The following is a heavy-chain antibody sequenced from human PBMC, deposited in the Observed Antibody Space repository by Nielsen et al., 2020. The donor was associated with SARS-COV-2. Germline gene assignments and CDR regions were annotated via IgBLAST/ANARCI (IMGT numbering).Heavy chain of an antibody. CDR1: GYTFTTYG. Sequence: ASVKVSCKASGYTFTTYGISWVRQAPGQGLEWMGWISSYDGNTNYAQKVQGRVTMTEDTSTDTAYMELSSLRSEDTAVYYCATGAAAGTQNWFDPWGQGTLVTVSS. CDR3: ATGAAAGTQNWFDP. J-gene: IGHJ5*02. CDR2: ISSYDGNT. V-gene: IGHV1-18*04. D-gene: IGHD6-13*01.